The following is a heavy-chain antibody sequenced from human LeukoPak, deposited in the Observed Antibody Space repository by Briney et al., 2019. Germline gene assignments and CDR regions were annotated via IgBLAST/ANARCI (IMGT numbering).Heavy chain of an antibody. CDR2: INWNGGST. V-gene: IGHV3-20*01. J-gene: IGHJ4*02. Sequence: WSGGSLRLSCAASGFTFDDYGMSWVRQAPGKGLEWVSGINWNGGSTGYADSVKGRFTISRDNAKNSLYLQMNSLRAEDTALYHCARVPNRSPGDYYFDYWGQGTLVTVSS. CDR3: ARVPNRSPGDYYFDY. CDR1: GFTFDDYG. D-gene: IGHD2-21*02.